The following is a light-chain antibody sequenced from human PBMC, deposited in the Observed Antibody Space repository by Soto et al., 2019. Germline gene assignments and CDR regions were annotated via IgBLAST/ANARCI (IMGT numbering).Light chain of an antibody. Sequence: AIQLTQSPSSLSASVGDRVAIACRASQGISSALAWYQQKPGKAPKLLIYDASSLESGVPSRFSGSGSGTDFTLTISSLQPEDFATYYCQQFNSYPQTFGPGTKLDIK. CDR2: DAS. V-gene: IGKV1-13*02. CDR3: QQFNSYPQT. J-gene: IGKJ3*01. CDR1: QGISSA.